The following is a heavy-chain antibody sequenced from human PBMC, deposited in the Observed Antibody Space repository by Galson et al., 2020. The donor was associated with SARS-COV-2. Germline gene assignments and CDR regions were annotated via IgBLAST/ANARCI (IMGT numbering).Heavy chain of an antibody. CDR3: ARGSPIFGVEKDFDY. CDR2: INHSGST. Sequence: SETLSLTCAVYGGSFSGYYWSWIRQPPGKGLEWIGEINHSGSTNYNPSLKSRVTISVDTSKNQFSLKLSSVTAADTAVYYCARGSPIFGVEKDFDYWGQGTLVTVSS. V-gene: IGHV4-34*01. CDR1: GGSFSGYY. D-gene: IGHD3-3*01. J-gene: IGHJ4*02.